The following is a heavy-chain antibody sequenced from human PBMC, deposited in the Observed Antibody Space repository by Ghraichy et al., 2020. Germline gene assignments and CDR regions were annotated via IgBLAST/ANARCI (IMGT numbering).Heavy chain of an antibody. V-gene: IGHV1-2*04. CDR1: GYTFTGYY. Sequence: ASVKVSCKASGYTFTGYYMHWVRQAPGQGLEWMGWINPNSGGTNYAQKFQGWVTMTRDTSISTAYMELSRLRSDDTAVYYCARARRNRSSGGSCYSLDYWGQGTLVTVSS. D-gene: IGHD2-15*01. CDR2: INPNSGGT. J-gene: IGHJ4*02. CDR3: ARARRNRSSGGSCYSLDY.